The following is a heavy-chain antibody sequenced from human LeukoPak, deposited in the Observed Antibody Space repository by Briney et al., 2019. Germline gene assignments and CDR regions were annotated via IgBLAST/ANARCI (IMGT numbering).Heavy chain of an antibody. D-gene: IGHD2-15*01. Sequence: PGASLRLSCAASGFTFSNFALSWVRQAPGKGLEWVSVIYSGGSTYYADSVKGRFTISRDNSKNTLYLQMNSLRAEDTAVYYCASDSYSPEYFQHWGQGTLVTVSS. CDR3: ASDSYSPEYFQH. V-gene: IGHV3-53*01. CDR2: IYSGGST. CDR1: GFTFSNFA. J-gene: IGHJ1*01.